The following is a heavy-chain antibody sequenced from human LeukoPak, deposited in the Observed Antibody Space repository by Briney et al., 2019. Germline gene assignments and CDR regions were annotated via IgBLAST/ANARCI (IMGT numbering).Heavy chain of an antibody. V-gene: IGHV1-2*02. Sequence: ASVKVSCKASGYTFTGYYMHWVRQAPGQGLEWMGWINPNSGGTNYAQKFQGRVTMTRDTSISTAYMELSRLRSDDTAVYYCARIPYPTMTVDFDYWGRGTLVTVSS. D-gene: IGHD3-22*01. CDR1: GYTFTGYY. CDR2: INPNSGGT. CDR3: ARIPYPTMTVDFDY. J-gene: IGHJ4*02.